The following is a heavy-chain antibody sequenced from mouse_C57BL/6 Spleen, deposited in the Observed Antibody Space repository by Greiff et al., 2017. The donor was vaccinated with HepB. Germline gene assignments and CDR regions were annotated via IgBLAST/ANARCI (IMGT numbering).Heavy chain of an antibody. D-gene: IGHD2-5*01. CDR1: GYTFTSYW. V-gene: IGHV1-72*01. CDR3: ARGEAYYSNYGAMDY. J-gene: IGHJ4*01. Sequence: QVQLKQPGAELVKPGASVKLSCKASGYTFTSYWMHWVKQRPGRGLEWIGRIDPNSGGTKYNEKFKSKATLTVDKPSSTAYMKLSSLTSEDSAVYYCARGEAYYSNYGAMDYWGQGTSVTVSS. CDR2: IDPNSGGT.